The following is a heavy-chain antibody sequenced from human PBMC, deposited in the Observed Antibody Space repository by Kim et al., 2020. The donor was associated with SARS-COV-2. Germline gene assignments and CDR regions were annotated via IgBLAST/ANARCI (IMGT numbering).Heavy chain of an antibody. J-gene: IGHJ2*01. V-gene: IGHV3-64D*06. Sequence: RFTISRDNSKNTLYLQMSSLRAEDTAVYYCVKDGPRGFGVTTPTYWYFDLWGRGTLVTVSS. D-gene: IGHD4-17*01. CDR3: VKDGPRGFGVTTPTYWYFDL.